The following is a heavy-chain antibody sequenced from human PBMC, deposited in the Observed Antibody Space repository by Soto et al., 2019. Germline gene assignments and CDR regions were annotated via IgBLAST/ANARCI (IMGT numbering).Heavy chain of an antibody. J-gene: IGHJ5*02. Sequence: PGGSLRLSCAASGFTFSTYTMNWVRQAPGKGLEWVSSINSGSSDIYYADSVKGRFTISRDNAKNSLYLQMNSLRAEDTAVYYCARDVATSMDRLNSFDPWGQGTLVTVSS. CDR1: GFTFSTYT. V-gene: IGHV3-21*01. CDR2: INSGSSDI. D-gene: IGHD5-18*01. CDR3: ARDVATSMDRLNSFDP.